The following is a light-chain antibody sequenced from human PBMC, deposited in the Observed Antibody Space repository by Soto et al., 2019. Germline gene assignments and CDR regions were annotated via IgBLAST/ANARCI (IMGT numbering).Light chain of an antibody. J-gene: IGLJ2*01. Sequence: YELMQPPSVSVSPGQTAFITCSGDKLGGKSASWYQQAPGRSPVLVIYEDTKRPSGIPARFSGSNSGNTATLTISGTQATDEADYYCQAWDSGNAVFGGGTKVTVL. CDR3: QAWDSGNAV. CDR2: EDT. CDR1: KLGGKS. V-gene: IGLV3-1*01.